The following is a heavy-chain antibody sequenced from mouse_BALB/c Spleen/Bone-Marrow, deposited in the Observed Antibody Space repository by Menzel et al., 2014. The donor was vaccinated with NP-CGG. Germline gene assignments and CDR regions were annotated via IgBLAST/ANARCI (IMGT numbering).Heavy chain of an antibody. Sequence: EVQLQQSGPELVKPGASVKMSCKASGYTFTSYVMHWVKQKPGQGLEWIGHINPYNDGTKYNEKFKGKATLTSDKSSSTAYMELSSLTSEDSAVYYCARGGRYDGAWFAYWGQGTLVTVSA. CDR3: ARGGRYDGAWFAY. J-gene: IGHJ3*01. CDR1: GYTFTSYV. CDR2: INPYNDGT. D-gene: IGHD2-14*01. V-gene: IGHV1-14*01.